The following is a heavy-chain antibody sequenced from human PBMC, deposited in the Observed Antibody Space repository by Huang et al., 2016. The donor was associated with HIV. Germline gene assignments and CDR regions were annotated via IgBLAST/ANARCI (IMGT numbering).Heavy chain of an antibody. CDR3: ARDPRIQSWLNFFDY. Sequence: EVQLVESGGGLVQPGGSLRLSCAASGFSISSYWMPWVRQAPGKGVVWVARINSDGISTSYADSVKGRFTISRDNAKNTLYLQMNSLRAEDTAVYYCARDPRIQSWLNFFDYWGQGTLVSVSS. CDR1: GFSISSYW. D-gene: IGHD3-22*01. V-gene: IGHV3-74*01. J-gene: IGHJ4*02. CDR2: INSDGIST.